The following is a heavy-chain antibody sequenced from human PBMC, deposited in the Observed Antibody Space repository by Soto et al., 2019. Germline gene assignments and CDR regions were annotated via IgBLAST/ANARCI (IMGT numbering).Heavy chain of an antibody. V-gene: IGHV4-34*01. J-gene: IGHJ5*02. CDR2: TNHSGST. CDR1: GGSFSGYS. Sequence: PSETLSLTCAVYGGSFSGYSWSWIRQPPGKGLEWIGETNHSGSTNYNPSLKSRVTISVDTSKNQFSLKLNSVTAADTAVYYCARGLNEMATITPWGQGTLVTVSS. CDR3: ARGLNEMATITP. D-gene: IGHD5-12*01.